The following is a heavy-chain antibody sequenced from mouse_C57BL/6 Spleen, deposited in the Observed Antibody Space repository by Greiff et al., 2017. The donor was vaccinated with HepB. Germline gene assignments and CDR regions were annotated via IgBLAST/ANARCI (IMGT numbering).Heavy chain of an antibody. CDR3: ARRYDYVYFDV. CDR1: GYNFTSYW. Sequence: QVQLQQPGAELVMPGASVKLSCKASGYNFTSYWMHWVKQRPGQGLEWIGEIDPSDSYTNYNQKFKGKSTLTVDKSSSTAYRQLSSLTSEDSAVYYCARRYDYVYFDVWGTGTTVTVSS. J-gene: IGHJ1*03. V-gene: IGHV1-69*01. D-gene: IGHD2-4*01. CDR2: IDPSDSYT.